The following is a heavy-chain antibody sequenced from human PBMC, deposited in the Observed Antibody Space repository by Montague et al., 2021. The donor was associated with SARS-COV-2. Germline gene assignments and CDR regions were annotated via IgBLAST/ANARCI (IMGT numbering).Heavy chain of an antibody. V-gene: IGHV4-34*01. CDR3: ARGPGVVIILAIYYYYGMDV. D-gene: IGHD3-3*01. CDR2: INHSGST. CDR1: GGSFSGYY. Sequence: SETLSLTCAVYGGSFSGYYWSWIRQPPGKGLEWIGEINHSGSTNYNPSXXSRVTISVDTSKNQFSLKLSSVTAADTAVYYCARGPGVVIILAIYYYYGMDVWAKGPRSPSP. J-gene: IGHJ6*02.